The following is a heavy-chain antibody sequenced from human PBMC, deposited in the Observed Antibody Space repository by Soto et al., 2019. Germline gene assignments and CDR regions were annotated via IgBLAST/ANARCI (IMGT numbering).Heavy chain of an antibody. CDR3: ARVSRDYIWGSYRYNEAFDI. J-gene: IGHJ3*02. CDR2: INAGNGNT. Sequence: ASVKVSCKASGYTFTSYAMHWVRQAPGQRLEWMGWINAGNGNTKYSQKFQGRVTITRDTSASTAYMELSSLRSEDTAVYYCARVSRDYIWGSYRYNEAFDIWGQGTMVTVSS. V-gene: IGHV1-3*01. D-gene: IGHD3-16*02. CDR1: GYTFTSYA.